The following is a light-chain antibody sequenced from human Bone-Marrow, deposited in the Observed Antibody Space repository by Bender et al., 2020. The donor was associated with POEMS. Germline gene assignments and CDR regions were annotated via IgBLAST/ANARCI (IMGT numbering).Light chain of an antibody. CDR1: SSDIGGYNY. CDR3: CSYAGSYTGV. CDR2: DVS. V-gene: IGLV2-14*03. J-gene: IGLJ3*02. Sequence: QSALTQPASVSGSSGQSITISCTGTSSDIGGYNYVSWYQQHPGKAPKLLIYDVSHRPSGVSHRFSGSKSGNTASLTISGLRAEDEADYYCCSYAGSYTGVFGGGTKLTVL.